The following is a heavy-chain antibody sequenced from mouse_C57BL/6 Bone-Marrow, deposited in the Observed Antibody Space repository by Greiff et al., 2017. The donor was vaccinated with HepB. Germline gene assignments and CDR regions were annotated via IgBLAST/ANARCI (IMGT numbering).Heavy chain of an antibody. J-gene: IGHJ3*01. D-gene: IGHD1-1*01. CDR2: IRNKANNHAT. Sequence: DVQLVESGGGLVQPGGSMKLSCAASGFTFSDAWMDWVRQSPEKGLEWVAEIRNKANNHATYYAESVKGRFTISRDDSKSSVYLQMNSLRAEDTGIYYCTRRFITTVPFAYRGQGTLVTVSA. CDR3: TRRFITTVPFAY. CDR1: GFTFSDAW. V-gene: IGHV6-6*01.